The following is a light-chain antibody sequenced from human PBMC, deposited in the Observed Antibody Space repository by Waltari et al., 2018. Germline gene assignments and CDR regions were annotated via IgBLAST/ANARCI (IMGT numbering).Light chain of an antibody. CDR3: AALDDSLSGWV. Sequence: QSVLTXPPSVSEAPRQSVTISCPGSSPTIGNNAVNWYQQPPGKAPKLLIYYDDLLPSGVSXRFSGSKSGTSAALAISGXQSEDEADYYCAALDDSLSGWVFGGGTKLTVL. CDR1: SPTIGNNA. CDR2: YDD. V-gene: IGLV1-36*01. J-gene: IGLJ3*02.